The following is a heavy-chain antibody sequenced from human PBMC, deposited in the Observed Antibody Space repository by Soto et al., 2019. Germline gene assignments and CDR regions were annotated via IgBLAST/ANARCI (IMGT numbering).Heavy chain of an antibody. CDR1: GFTFSSYG. D-gene: IGHD4-17*01. CDR3: ARESYGDYPGTDAFDI. V-gene: IGHV3-33*01. J-gene: IGHJ3*02. CDR2: IWYDGSKK. Sequence: QVQLVESGGGVVQPGRSLRLSCAAAGFTFSSYGMHWVRQAPGKGLAWVAVIWYDGSKKYYADSVKGRFTISRDNSKNNVYLQMNSGRAEDTVVYYCARESYGDYPGTDAFDIWGQGTMVTVS.